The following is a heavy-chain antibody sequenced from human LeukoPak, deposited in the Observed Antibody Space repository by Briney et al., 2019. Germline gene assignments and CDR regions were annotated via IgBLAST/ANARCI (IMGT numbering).Heavy chain of an antibody. J-gene: IGHJ5*02. Sequence: GGSLRLSCAASRFTFSSYGMSWVSQALGKGLEWVSGISGSGGGTNYADSVKGRFTISRDNSKNTLYLQMSSLRAEDTAVYYCAKAGGYGSGSYLTWFDPWGQGTLVTVSS. V-gene: IGHV3-23*01. D-gene: IGHD3-10*01. CDR1: RFTFSSYG. CDR2: ISGSGGGT. CDR3: AKAGGYGSGSYLTWFDP.